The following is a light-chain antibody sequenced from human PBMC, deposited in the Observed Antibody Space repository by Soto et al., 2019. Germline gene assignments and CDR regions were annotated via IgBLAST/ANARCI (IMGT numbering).Light chain of an antibody. CDR1: QSITSNY. CDR3: QQYGSSPLT. V-gene: IGKV3-20*01. J-gene: IGKJ1*01. CDR2: GAS. Sequence: ETVLTQSPGTLSLSPGEGATLSCRASQSITSNYLAWYQQKPGQAPRPLIYGASSRATGIPDRFSGSGSGTDFTLTISRLEPEDFAVYYCQQYGSSPLTFGQGTKVEIK.